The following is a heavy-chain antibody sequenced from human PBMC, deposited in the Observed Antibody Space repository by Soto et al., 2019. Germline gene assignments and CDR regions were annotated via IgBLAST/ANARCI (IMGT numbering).Heavy chain of an antibody. D-gene: IGHD2-2*01. CDR3: ARHNRLVPAARPFDY. V-gene: IGHV4-59*01. Sequence: PSETLSLTCTVSGGSISSYYWSWIRQPPGKGLEWIGYIYYSGSTNYNPSLKSRVTISVDTSKNQFSLKLSSVTAADTAVYYCARHNRLVPAARPFDYWGQGTLVTVSS. CDR2: IYYSGST. J-gene: IGHJ4*02. CDR1: GGSISSYY.